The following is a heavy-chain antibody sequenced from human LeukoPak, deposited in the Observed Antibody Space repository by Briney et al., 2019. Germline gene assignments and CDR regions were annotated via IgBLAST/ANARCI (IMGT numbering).Heavy chain of an antibody. V-gene: IGHV1-8*01. Sequence: ASVKVSCKASGYTFTSYDINWVRQATGQGLEWMGWINPNSGNTGYAQKFQGRVTMTRNTSISTAYMELSSLRSEDTAVYYCARDWVYSNEFGYYGMDVWGQGTTVTVSS. D-gene: IGHD4-11*01. CDR1: GYTFTSYD. CDR3: ARDWVYSNEFGYYGMDV. CDR2: INPNSGNT. J-gene: IGHJ6*02.